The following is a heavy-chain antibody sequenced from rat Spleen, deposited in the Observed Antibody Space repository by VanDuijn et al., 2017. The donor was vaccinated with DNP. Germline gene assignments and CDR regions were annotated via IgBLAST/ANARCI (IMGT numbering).Heavy chain of an antibody. D-gene: IGHD1-12*03. CDR2: ITSSGGYT. CDR1: GFTFSNSG. Sequence: EVQLVESGGGLVQPGRSLKLSCAASGFTFSNSGMHWIRQVPGKGLEWVASITSSGGYTYYPDSVKGRFTISRDNAKNTLYLQMNSLRSEDTATYFCARGNDGYYPNWYFDFWGPGTMVTVSS. CDR3: ARGNDGYYPNWYFDF. J-gene: IGHJ1*01. V-gene: IGHV5-19*01.